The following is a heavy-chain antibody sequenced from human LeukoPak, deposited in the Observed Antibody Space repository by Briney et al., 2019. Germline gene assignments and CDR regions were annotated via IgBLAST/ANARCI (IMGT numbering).Heavy chain of an antibody. V-gene: IGHV3-30*18. D-gene: IGHD4-17*01. CDR2: ISYDGSNK. CDR3: AKKVAGDYGVDY. J-gene: IGHJ4*02. CDR1: GFTFSSYG. Sequence: GRSLRLSCAASGFTFSSYGMHWVRQAPGKGLEWGAVISYDGSNKYYADSVKGRFTISRDNSKNALYLQMNSLIAEDTAVYYCAKKVAGDYGVDYWGQGTLVTVSS.